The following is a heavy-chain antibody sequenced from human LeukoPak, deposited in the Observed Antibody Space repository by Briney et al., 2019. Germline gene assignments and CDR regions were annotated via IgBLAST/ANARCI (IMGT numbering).Heavy chain of an antibody. CDR3: AKDGEGDILTGYYFDY. V-gene: IGHV3-23*01. CDR1: GFIFSKYG. CDR2: IALNGGDT. D-gene: IGHD3-9*01. J-gene: IGHJ4*02. Sequence: PGGSLRLSCAVSGFIFSKYGMTWLRQAPGKGLEWVSGIALNGGDTDYADSVRGRFTISRDNFQNSLYLQMNSLSAEDTAVYYCAKDGEGDILTGYYFDYWGQGTLVTVSS.